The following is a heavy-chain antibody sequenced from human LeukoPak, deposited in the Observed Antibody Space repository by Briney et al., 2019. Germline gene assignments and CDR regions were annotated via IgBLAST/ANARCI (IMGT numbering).Heavy chain of an antibody. CDR2: MNPNSGNT. CDR3: ARGLLLWFGEPVGD. D-gene: IGHD3-10*01. J-gene: IGHJ4*02. Sequence: ASVKVSCKASGYTFTSYDINWVRQATGQGLEWMGWMNPNSGNTGYAQKFQGRVTMTRNTPISTAYMELSSLRSEDTAVYYCARGLLLWFGEPVGDWGQGTLVTVSS. V-gene: IGHV1-8*01. CDR1: GYTFTSYD.